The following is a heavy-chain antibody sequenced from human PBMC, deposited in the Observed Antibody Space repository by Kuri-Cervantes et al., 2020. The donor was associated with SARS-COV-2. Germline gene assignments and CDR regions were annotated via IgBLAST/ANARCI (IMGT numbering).Heavy chain of an antibody. J-gene: IGHJ4*02. V-gene: IGHV4-34*01. CDR1: GGSFSGYY. CDR3: ARISAVPAAKRTYYFDY. D-gene: IGHD2-2*01. CDR2: INHSGST. Sequence: GSLRLSCAVYGGSFSGYYWSWNRQPPGKGLEWIGEINHSGSTNYNPSLKSRVTISVDTSKNQFSLKLSSVTAADTAVYYCARISAVPAAKRTYYFDYWGQGTLVTVSS.